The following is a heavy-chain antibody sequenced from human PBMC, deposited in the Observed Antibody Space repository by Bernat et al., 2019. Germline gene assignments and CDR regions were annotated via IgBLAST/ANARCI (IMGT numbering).Heavy chain of an antibody. Sequence: QVQLVQSGAEVKKPGAAMKVSCKASGFTFTSYYMHWVRQAPGQGLEWMGIIIPTAGQTGYAQNFQGRVTMTADTSTNTVYMELGSLRSEDTAVYYCARAVHSFDYWGQGTLVTVSS. J-gene: IGHJ4*02. V-gene: IGHV1-46*01. CDR3: ARAVHSFDY. CDR2: IIPTAGQT. D-gene: IGHD1-1*01. CDR1: GFTFTSYY.